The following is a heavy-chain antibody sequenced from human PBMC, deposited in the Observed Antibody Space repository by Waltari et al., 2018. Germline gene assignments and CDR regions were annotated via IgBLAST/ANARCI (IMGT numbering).Heavy chain of an antibody. CDR1: GGAVSSFP. CDR3: AGEEPATSGRGGFDP. V-gene: IGHV1-69*17. CDR2: IIPIFGLA. Sequence: QVQLVQSGSEVRKAGSSVKVSCKASGGAVSSFPISWVRQAPGQGLGWMGGIIPIFGLANDGQKFQGRVTVTGDKSTNTAYRELTSLTSEDTAVYYCAGEEPATSGRGGFDPWGQGTLVAVSS. D-gene: IGHD2-15*01. J-gene: IGHJ5*02.